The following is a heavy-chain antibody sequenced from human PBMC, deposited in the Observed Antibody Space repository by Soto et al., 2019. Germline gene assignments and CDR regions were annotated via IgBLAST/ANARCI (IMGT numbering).Heavy chain of an antibody. J-gene: IGHJ4*02. Sequence: SETLSLTCTVSGASIRSDAWSWIRQPPGKGLEWIAYIKYSGSTNSNPSLRSRITIAVDTSTNQVSLKLTFVTAADTAVYYCARLRRMPAYLDYWGQGTPVTVSS. CDR1: GASIRSDA. V-gene: IGHV4-59*01. CDR2: IKYSGST. D-gene: IGHD2-2*01. CDR3: ARLRRMPAYLDY.